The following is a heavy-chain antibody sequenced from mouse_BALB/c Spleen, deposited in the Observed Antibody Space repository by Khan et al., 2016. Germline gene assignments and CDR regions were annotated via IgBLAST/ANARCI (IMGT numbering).Heavy chain of an antibody. CDR3: AREGTTVADY. V-gene: IGHV9-3-1*01. Sequence: QIQLVQSGPELKKPGETVKISCKASGYTFTNYGMNWVKQAPGKGLKWMGWINTYTGEPTYADDFKGRFAFSLETSASTAYLQINNLKNEDTATYFCAREGTTVADYWGQGTTLTVSS. CDR2: INTYTGEP. CDR1: GYTFTNYG. D-gene: IGHD1-1*01. J-gene: IGHJ2*01.